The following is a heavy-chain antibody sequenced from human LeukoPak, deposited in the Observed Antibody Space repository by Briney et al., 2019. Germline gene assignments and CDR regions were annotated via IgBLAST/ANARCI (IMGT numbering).Heavy chain of an antibody. CDR1: GFTFSSYS. J-gene: IGHJ6*02. V-gene: IGHV3-21*01. D-gene: IGHD3-3*01. Sequence: PGGSLRLSCAASGFTFSSYSMNWVRQAPGKGLEWVSSISSSSSYIYYADSVKGRFTISRDNAKNSLYLQMNSLRAEDTAVYYCARDPYYDFWSGYYLDYYYGMDVWGQGTTVTVSS. CDR3: ARDPYYDFWSGYYLDYYYGMDV. CDR2: ISSSSSYI.